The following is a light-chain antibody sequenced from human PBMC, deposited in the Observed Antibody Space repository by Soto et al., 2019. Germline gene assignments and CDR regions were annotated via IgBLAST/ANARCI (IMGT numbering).Light chain of an antibody. Sequence: EIVMTQSPATLSVSPGERATLSCRASQSVSSNLAWYQQKPGQAPRLLIYGASTRATGIPARFSGSGSGTEFTLTISSLQSEDFAVYSCQQYNNFWTFGQGTKVEIK. CDR2: GAS. V-gene: IGKV3-15*01. CDR3: QQYNNFWT. J-gene: IGKJ1*01. CDR1: QSVSSN.